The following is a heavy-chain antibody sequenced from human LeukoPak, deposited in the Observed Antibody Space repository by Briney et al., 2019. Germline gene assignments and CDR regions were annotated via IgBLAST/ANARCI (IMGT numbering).Heavy chain of an antibody. V-gene: IGHV3-30*02. J-gene: IGHJ4*02. D-gene: IGHD5-12*01. CDR3: ARVRIVATIKTGPPDY. CDR1: GFTFSSYG. CDR2: IRYDGSNK. Sequence: GGSLRLSCAASGFTFSSYGMHWVRQAPGKGLEWVAFIRYDGSNKFYADSVKGRFTIPRDNAKNSLYLQMNSLRAEDTAVYYCARVRIVATIKTGPPDYWGQGTLVTVSS.